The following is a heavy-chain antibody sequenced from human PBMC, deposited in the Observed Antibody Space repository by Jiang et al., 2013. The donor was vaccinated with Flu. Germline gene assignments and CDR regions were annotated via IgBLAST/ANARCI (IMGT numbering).Heavy chain of an antibody. CDR1: GFTVSSNY. CDR2: ISSSSSTI. J-gene: IGHJ5*02. CDR3: ASLGYCSGGSCYLEDKGWFDP. V-gene: IGHV3-48*01. Sequence: GGSLRLSCAASGFTVSSNYMNWVRQAPGKGLEWVSYISSSSSTIYYADSVKGRFTISRDNAKNSLYLQMNSLRAEDTAVYYCASLGYCSGGSCYLEDKGWFDPWGQGTLVTVSS. D-gene: IGHD2-15*01.